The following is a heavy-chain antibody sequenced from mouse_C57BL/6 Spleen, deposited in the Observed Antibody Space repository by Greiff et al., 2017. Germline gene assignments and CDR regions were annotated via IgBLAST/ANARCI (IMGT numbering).Heavy chain of an antibody. J-gene: IGHJ2*01. V-gene: IGHV1-4*01. CDR2: INPSSGYT. CDR3: SRAHYGSSDY. Sequence: VQLQQSGAELARPGASVKMSCKASGYTFTSYTMHWVKQRPGQGLEWIGYINPSSGYTKYNQKFKDKATLTADKSSSTAYMQLSILTSEDSAVYYCSRAHYGSSDYWGQGTTLTVSS. CDR1: GYTFTSYT. D-gene: IGHD1-1*01.